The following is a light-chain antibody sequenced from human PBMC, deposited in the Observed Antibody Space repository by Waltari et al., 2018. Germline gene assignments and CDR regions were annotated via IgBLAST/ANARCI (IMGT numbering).Light chain of an antibody. CDR2: SNN. CDR3: AAWDDSLSGVV. Sequence: QSVLTQPPSASGTPGQRVTISCSGSSSNIGRNYVYWYQQLPGTAPKLLIYSNNQRPSGVPYRFSGSTSGTSASLAISGLRSADEADYYCAAWDDSLSGVVFGGGTKLTVL. J-gene: IGLJ2*01. CDR1: SSNIGRNY. V-gene: IGLV1-47*02.